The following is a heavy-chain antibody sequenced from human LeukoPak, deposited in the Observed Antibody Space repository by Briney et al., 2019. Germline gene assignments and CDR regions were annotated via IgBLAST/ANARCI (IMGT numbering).Heavy chain of an antibody. CDR2: IYYSGTT. Sequence: PLETLSLTCTVSGGSISSSSYYWGWIRQPPGKGLEWIGSIYYSGTTYYNPSLKSRLTISVDTSKNQFSLEVSYVTAADTAVYYCARVGRYSSSWSDWFDPWGQGTLVTVSS. V-gene: IGHV4-39*01. J-gene: IGHJ5*02. CDR3: ARVGRYSSSWSDWFDP. CDR1: GGSISSSSYY. D-gene: IGHD6-13*01.